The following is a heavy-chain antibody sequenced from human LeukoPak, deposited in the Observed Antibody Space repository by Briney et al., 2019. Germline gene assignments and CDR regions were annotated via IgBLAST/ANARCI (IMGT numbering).Heavy chain of an antibody. CDR2: IYYNGAT. V-gene: IGHV4-39*07. J-gene: IGHJ5*02. Sequence: SETLSLTCTVSGGSISDSNYYWGWIRQPPGKGLEWIGSIYYNGATQYNPSLKSRVTMSVDTSKNQFSLKLSSVTAADTAVYYCARGQSHYDFWSGYYHWGQGTLVAVSS. CDR3: ARGQSHYDFWSGYYH. D-gene: IGHD3-3*01. CDR1: GGSISDSNYY.